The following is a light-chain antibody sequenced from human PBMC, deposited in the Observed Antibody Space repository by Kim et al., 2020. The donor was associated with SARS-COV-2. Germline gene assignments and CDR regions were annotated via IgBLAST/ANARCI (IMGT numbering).Light chain of an antibody. CDR2: KAS. J-gene: IGKJ4*01. CDR1: QSISSW. V-gene: IGKV1-5*03. Sequence: TLSAAVGDRVTSTCRASQSISSWLAWYQQKPGKAPKLLIYKASSLESGVPSRFSGSGSGTEFTLTISSLQPDDFATYYCQQYNSYSFGGGTKLEI. CDR3: QQYNSYS.